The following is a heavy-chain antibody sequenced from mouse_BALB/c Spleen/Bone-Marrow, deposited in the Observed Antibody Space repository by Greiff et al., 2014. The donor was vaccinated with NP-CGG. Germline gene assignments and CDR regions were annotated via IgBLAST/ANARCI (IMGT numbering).Heavy chain of an antibody. J-gene: IGHJ4*01. Sequence: VKLMESGPGLVAPSQSLSTTCTISGFSLTNYGVHWVRQPPGKGLEWLVVIWSDGSTTYNSALKSRLSISKDNSKSQVFLKMNSLQTDDTAMYYCARHRYYAMDYWGQGTSVTVSS. CDR3: ARHRYYAMDY. V-gene: IGHV2-6-1*01. CDR2: IWSDGST. CDR1: GFSLTNYG.